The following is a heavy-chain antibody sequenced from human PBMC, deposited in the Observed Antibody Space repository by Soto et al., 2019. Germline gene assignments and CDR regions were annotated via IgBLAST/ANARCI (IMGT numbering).Heavy chain of an antibody. CDR2: ISYDGSNK. Sequence: QVQLVESGGGVVQPGRSLRLSCAASGFTFSSYGMHWVRQAPGKGLEWVAVISYDGSNKYYADSVKGRFTISRDNSKNTLYLQMNSLRAEDTAVYYCARAYDSSGYLDYWGQGTLVTVSS. J-gene: IGHJ4*02. CDR3: ARAYDSSGYLDY. V-gene: IGHV3-30*19. CDR1: GFTFSSYG. D-gene: IGHD3-22*01.